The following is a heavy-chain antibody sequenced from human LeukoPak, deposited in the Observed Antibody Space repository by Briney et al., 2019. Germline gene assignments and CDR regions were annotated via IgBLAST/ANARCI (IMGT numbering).Heavy chain of an antibody. Sequence: SETLSLTCAVYGGSFSGYYWSWIRQPPGKGLERIGEINHSGSTNYNPSLKSRVTISVDTSKNQFSLKLSSVTAADTAVYYCARGSMITFGGVIVIFDYWGQGTLVTVSS. CDR3: ARGSMITFGGVIVIFDY. D-gene: IGHD3-16*02. CDR2: INHSGST. J-gene: IGHJ4*02. V-gene: IGHV4-34*01. CDR1: GGSFSGYY.